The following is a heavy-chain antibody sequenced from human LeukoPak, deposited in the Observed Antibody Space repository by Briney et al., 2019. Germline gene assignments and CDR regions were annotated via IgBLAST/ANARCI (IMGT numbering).Heavy chain of an antibody. CDR3: ARSEHSNGCNWLDP. J-gene: IGHJ5*02. CDR1: VFTFSGYN. CDR2: ISSSSSYI. Sequence: GGSLRLSCAASVFTFSGYNMNWVRQAPGKGLEWVSSISSSSSYIYYADSLKGRFTISRDNAKNSLYLQMNSLRAEDTAVYYCARSEHSNGCNWLDPSGQGTLVTVSS. V-gene: IGHV3-21*01. D-gene: IGHD6-19*01.